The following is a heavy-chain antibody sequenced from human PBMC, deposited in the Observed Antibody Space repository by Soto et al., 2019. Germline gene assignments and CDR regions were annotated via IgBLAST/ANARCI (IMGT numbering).Heavy chain of an antibody. CDR2: ISHDGRNK. V-gene: IGHV3-30*18. CDR3: AKLPDTILGLSVAHDAFAF. CDR1: GFIFSNYA. D-gene: IGHD2-2*01. J-gene: IGHJ3*01. Sequence: QVQLVESGGGVVQPGKSVRLSCAASGFIFSNYAMHWVRQAPGKGLEWVADISHDGRNKYHADSVGGRFTISRDNSKYTLYLQMDSLTAEDTAHYYCAKLPDTILGLSVAHDAFAFWGQGTTVTVSS.